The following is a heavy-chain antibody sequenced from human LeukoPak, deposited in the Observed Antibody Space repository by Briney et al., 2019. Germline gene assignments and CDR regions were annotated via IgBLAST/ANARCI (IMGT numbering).Heavy chain of an antibody. D-gene: IGHD3-3*01. CDR3: ARDRDLGVGNWFDP. V-gene: IGHV3-21*01. J-gene: IGHJ5*02. Sequence: PGGSLRLSCAASGFIFSDYSFNWARQAPGKGLEWVSSISSGRSYIYYADSVKGRFTISRDNAKKSVFLQMNSLRAEDTAVYYCARDRDLGVGNWFDPWGQGTLVTVSS. CDR2: ISSGRSYI. CDR1: GFIFSDYS.